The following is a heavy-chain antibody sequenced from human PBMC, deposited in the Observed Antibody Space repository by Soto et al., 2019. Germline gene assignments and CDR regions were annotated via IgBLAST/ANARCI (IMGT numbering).Heavy chain of an antibody. CDR2: IYYSGST. D-gene: IGHD3-22*01. V-gene: IGHV4-39*01. CDR1: GGSISSSSSY. J-gene: IGHJ4*02. Sequence: PSETLSLTCTVSGGSISSSSSYWGWIRQSPGRGLEWIGNIYYSGSTYYNPSLKSRVTISVDTSKNQFSLKLSSVTAADTAVYYCARHLEYYYDKVDSWGQGNLVTVSS. CDR3: ARHLEYYYDKVDS.